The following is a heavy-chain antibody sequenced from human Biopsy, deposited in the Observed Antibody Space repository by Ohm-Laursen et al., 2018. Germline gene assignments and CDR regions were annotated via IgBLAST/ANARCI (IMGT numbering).Heavy chain of an antibody. J-gene: IGHJ3*02. Sequence: SLRLSCAASGLRFDNTGMHWVRQGPGKGLEWVAGISWSSDSITYAKSVTGRFTISRDSGENSLYLQMNSLRPEDTALYYCTKNTQWEGSGYLDAFHIWGHGAMVTVSS. CDR2: ISWSSDSI. CDR1: GLRFDNTG. V-gene: IGHV3-9*01. CDR3: TKNTQWEGSGYLDAFHI. D-gene: IGHD3-22*01.